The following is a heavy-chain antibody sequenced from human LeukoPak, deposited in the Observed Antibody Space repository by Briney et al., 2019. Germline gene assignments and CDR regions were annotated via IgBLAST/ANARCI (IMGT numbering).Heavy chain of an antibody. V-gene: IGHV3-53*04. D-gene: IGHD5-18*01. Sequence: GGSLRLSCAASGFTVRSNYMSWVRQAPGKGLEWVSFIYNDGRTYYADSVKGRFTISRHNSKNMLYLQMNSLRPEDTAVYYCQRELPDNWGQGTLVTVSS. J-gene: IGHJ4*02. CDR3: QRELPDN. CDR1: GFTVRSNY. CDR2: IYNDGRT.